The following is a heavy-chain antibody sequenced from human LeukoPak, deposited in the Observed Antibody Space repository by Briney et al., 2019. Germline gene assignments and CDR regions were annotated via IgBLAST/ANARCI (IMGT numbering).Heavy chain of an antibody. V-gene: IGHV4-59*08. CDR3: ARRVTSNCFDP. D-gene: IGHD2-21*02. J-gene: IGHJ5*02. CDR2: IYYSRST. CDR1: GGSISSYY. Sequence: PSETLSLTCTVSGGSISSYYWSWIRQPPGKGLEWIGYIYYSRSTNYNPSLKSRVTTSVDTSQNQFSLKLRSVTAADTAVYYCARRVTSNCFDPWGQGTLVTVTS.